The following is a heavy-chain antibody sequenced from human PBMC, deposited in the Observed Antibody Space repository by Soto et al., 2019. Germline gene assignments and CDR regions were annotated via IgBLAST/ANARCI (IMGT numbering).Heavy chain of an antibody. Sequence: LRLSCAASGFTFVSYGMHWVRQAPGKGLEWVAYISYNGSNKSYADSAKGRFIISRDNTKSTMYLQVNSLRAEDTATYHCAKEMTTNPFEYWGQGTLVTVSS. D-gene: IGHD4-17*01. CDR3: AKEMTTNPFEY. J-gene: IGHJ4*02. V-gene: IGHV3-30*18. CDR2: ISYNGSNK. CDR1: GFTFVSYG.